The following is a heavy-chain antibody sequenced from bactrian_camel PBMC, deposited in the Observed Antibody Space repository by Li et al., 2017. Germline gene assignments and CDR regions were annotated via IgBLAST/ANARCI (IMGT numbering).Heavy chain of an antibody. Sequence: HVQLVESGGGLVQAGESLRLSCVGSGLPSLDDYAMGWFRQAPGKEREAVACIAWSDSLYVVDSVKGRFTASRDNAKNMLNLQMNSLKSEDTALYYCTTDRQPGNYGGGTQVTVS. D-gene: IGHD3*01. V-gene: IGHV3S63*01. CDR2: IAWSDSL. CDR1: GLPSLDDYA. J-gene: IGHJ4*01.